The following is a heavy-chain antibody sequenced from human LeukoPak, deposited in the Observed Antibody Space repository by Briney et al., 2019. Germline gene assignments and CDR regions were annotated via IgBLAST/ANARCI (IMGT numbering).Heavy chain of an antibody. D-gene: IGHD2-15*01. V-gene: IGHV1-2*02. J-gene: IGHJ4*02. Sequence: ASVKVSCKASGYTFTGYYMHWVRQAPGQGLEWMGWINPNSGGTNYAQKFQGRVTMTRDTSISTAYMELSRLRSDDTAVYYCARGAPRACSGGSCYLTLGLVFDYWGQGTLVTVSS. CDR1: GYTFTGYY. CDR3: ARGAPRACSGGSCYLTLGLVFDY. CDR2: INPNSGGT.